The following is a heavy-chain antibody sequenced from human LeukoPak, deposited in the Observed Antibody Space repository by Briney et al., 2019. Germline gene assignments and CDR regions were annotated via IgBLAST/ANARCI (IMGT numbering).Heavy chain of an antibody. J-gene: IGHJ3*02. V-gene: IGHV4-31*03. Sequence: SETLSLTCTVSGGSISSGGYYWSWIRQHPGKGLEWIGYIYYSGSTYYNPSLKSRVTISVDTSKNQFSLKLSSVTAADTAVYYCPRAGDSSGYSLLGAFDIWGQGTMVTVSS. CDR1: GGSISSGGYY. CDR3: PRAGDSSGYSLLGAFDI. CDR2: IYYSGST. D-gene: IGHD3-22*01.